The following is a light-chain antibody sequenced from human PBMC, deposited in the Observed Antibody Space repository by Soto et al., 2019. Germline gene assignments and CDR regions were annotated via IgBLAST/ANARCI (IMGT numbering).Light chain of an antibody. J-gene: IGKJ4*01. V-gene: IGKV4-1*01. Sequence: DIVMSQSPDSLALSLGERATIKCKSSQNILYTATDKNYLAWYQFKPGRPPKLLIYWATSRQSGVPGRFSGSGSGTDFTLTINGLQAEDVAVYYCQQYFGTPFTFGGGTKLEIK. CDR3: QQYFGTPFT. CDR1: QNILYTATDKNY. CDR2: WAT.